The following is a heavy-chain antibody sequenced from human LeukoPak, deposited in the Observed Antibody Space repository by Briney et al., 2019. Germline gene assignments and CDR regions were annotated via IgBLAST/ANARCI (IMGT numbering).Heavy chain of an antibody. CDR2: IKPDGSEK. Sequence: PGGSLRLSCADSGITFSSYWITWVRQAPGKGLECVANIKPDGSEKHYVDSVEGRFTISRDNAKNSLVLEMNSLRAEDTAVYYCARGRMAVARSYEYWGQGTGLSVSS. CDR1: GITFSSYW. V-gene: IGHV3-7*05. J-gene: IGHJ4*02. CDR3: ARGRMAVARSYEY. D-gene: IGHD6-19*01.